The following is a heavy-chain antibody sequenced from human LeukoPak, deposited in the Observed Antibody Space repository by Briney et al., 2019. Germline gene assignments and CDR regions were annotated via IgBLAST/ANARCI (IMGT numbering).Heavy chain of an antibody. V-gene: IGHV4-39*01. D-gene: IGHD6-13*01. CDR3: ARFGDKTYSSSWYKFDY. CDR1: GGCISSYSYY. J-gene: IGHJ4*02. Sequence: SETLSLTCTVSGGCISSYSYYLGWIRQPPGKWLEWIGSIYYSGNTYYNPSLKSRVTISVDTSKNQFSLKLSSVTAADTAVYYCARFGDKTYSSSWYKFDYWGQGTLVTVSS. CDR2: IYYSGNT.